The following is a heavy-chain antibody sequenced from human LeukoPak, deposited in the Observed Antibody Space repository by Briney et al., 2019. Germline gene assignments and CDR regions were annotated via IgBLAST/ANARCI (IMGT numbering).Heavy chain of an antibody. J-gene: IGHJ4*02. CDR1: GGSFSGYY. V-gene: IGHV4-34*01. CDR2: INHSGST. D-gene: IGHD3-10*01. CDR3: ARQRWFGELSDY. Sequence: SESLSLTCAVYGGSFSGYYWSWIRQPPGKGLEWIGEINHSGSTNYNPSLKSRVTISVDTSKNQFSLKLSSVTAADTAVYYCARQRWFGELSDYWGQGTLVTVSS.